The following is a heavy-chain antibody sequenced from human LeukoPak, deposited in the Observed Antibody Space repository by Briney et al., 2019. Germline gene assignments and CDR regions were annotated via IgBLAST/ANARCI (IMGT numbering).Heavy chain of an antibody. CDR3: ARGYYNFWSGYQAEYYFDY. J-gene: IGHJ4*02. V-gene: IGHV3-48*04. CDR1: GFTFSTYS. CDR2: ITSSGSTK. Sequence: GGSLRLSCAASGFTFSTYSMDWVRQAPGKGLEWVSHITSSGSTKYYADSLKGRFTISRDNAKNSLYLQMNSLRAEDTAVYYCARGYYNFWSGYQAEYYFDYWGQGTLVTVSS. D-gene: IGHD3-3*01.